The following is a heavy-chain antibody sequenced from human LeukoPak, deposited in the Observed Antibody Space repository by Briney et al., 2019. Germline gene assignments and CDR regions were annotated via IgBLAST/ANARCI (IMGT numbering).Heavy chain of an antibody. CDR2: INTNTGNP. D-gene: IGHD4-11*01. J-gene: IGHJ5*02. Sequence: ASVKVSCKASGYTFTNYAMNWVRQAPGQGLEWMGWINTNTGNPTYAQGFTGRFVFSLDTSVSTAYLQISSLRAEDTAVYYCAREAPTVPRDWFDPWGQGTLVTVSS. CDR1: GYTFTNYA. V-gene: IGHV7-4-1*02. CDR3: AREAPTVPRDWFDP.